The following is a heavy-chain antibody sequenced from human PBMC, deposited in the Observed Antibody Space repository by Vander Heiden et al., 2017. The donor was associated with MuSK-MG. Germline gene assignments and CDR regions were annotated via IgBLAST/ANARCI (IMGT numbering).Heavy chain of an antibody. D-gene: IGHD3-10*01. V-gene: IGHV1-69*01. CDR2: IIPIFGTA. Sequence: QVQLVQSGAEVKKTGSSVQVSCKASAGTFRSYAISWVRQAPGQGREWMGGIIPIFGTANYAQKFQGRVTITADESTSTAYMELSSLRYEDTALYYCARDLMQYYGAGGNNWFDPWVQGTLVPVS. CDR1: AGTFRSYA. CDR3: ARDLMQYYGAGGNNWFDP. J-gene: IGHJ5*02.